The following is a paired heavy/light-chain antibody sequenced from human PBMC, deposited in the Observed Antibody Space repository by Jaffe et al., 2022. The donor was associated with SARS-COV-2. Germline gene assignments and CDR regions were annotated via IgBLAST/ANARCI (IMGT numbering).Heavy chain of an antibody. D-gene: IGHD3-10*01. CDR3: ARHYIPSTYGSDNFFDY. J-gene: IGHJ4*02. Sequence: QVQLQESGPGLVKPSETLSLTCTVSGGPMSSSSYYWGWIRQPPGKGLEWIGSIYYSGNTYHNPSLKSRVTMSVDTSKNEFSLKVFSVTAADTALYYCARHYIPSTYGSDNFFDYWGQGTSVTVSS. CDR2: IYYSGNT. CDR1: GGPMSSSSYY. V-gene: IGHV4-39*01.
Light chain of an antibody. CDR3: YSTDSGRGV. CDR1: ALPKKY. J-gene: IGLJ3*02. V-gene: IGLV3-10*01. CDR2: EDL. Sequence: SYELTQPPSVSVSPGQTARITCSGDALPKKYAYWYQRKSGQAPVLVIYEDLKRSSGIPERFSGSSSGTMATLTISGAQVEDEGDYYCYSTDSGRGVFGGGTKLTVL.